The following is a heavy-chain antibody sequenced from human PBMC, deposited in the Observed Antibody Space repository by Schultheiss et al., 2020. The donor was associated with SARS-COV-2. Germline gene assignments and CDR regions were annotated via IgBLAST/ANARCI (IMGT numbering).Heavy chain of an antibody. V-gene: IGHV4-38-2*02. CDR1: GYSISSGYY. J-gene: IGHJ6*02. Sequence: SQTLSLTCTVSGYSISSGYYWGWIRQPPGKGLEWIGSIYHSGSTDYNPSLKSRVTISLDTSKNQFSLNLTAVTAADTAVYYCARRQFYYYGMDVWGQGTTVTVSS. D-gene: IGHD5-24*01. CDR2: IYHSGST. CDR3: ARRQFYYYGMDV.